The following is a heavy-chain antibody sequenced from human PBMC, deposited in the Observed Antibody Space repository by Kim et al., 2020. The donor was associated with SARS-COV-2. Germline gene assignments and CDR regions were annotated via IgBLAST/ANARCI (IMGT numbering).Heavy chain of an antibody. Sequence: GGSLRLSCAASGFTFSRYRMNWVRQAPGKGLEWVSHISSSSSTIYYADSVKGRFTISRDNAKNSLYLQMNSLRDEDTAVYYCARSYYDSSGWAAYYYYYGMAVWGQGTTDTVPS. CDR1: GFTFSRYR. CDR3: ARSYYDSSGWAAYYYYYGMAV. CDR2: ISSSSSTI. D-gene: IGHD3-22*01. V-gene: IGHV3-48*02. J-gene: IGHJ6*02.